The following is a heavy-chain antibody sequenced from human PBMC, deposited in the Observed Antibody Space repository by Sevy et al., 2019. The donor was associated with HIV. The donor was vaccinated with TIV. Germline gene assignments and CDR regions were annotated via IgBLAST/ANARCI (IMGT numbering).Heavy chain of an antibody. CDR1: GFTFSSYE. D-gene: IGHD5-12*01. V-gene: IGHV3-48*03. J-gene: IGHJ4*02. CDR2: ISSSGSTI. Sequence: GGSLRLSCVASGFTFSSYEMNWVRQAPGKGLEWVSYISSSGSTIYYADSVKGRFTISRDNAKNSLYLQMNSLRAEDTAVYYCARAPTGYSGYDFGEFDYWGQGTLVTVSS. CDR3: ARAPTGYSGYDFGEFDY.